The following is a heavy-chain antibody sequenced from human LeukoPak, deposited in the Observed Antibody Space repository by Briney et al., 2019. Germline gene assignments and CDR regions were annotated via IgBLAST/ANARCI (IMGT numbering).Heavy chain of an antibody. CDR2: ISHTAST. Sequence: NASETLSLTCTVSGGSMSHHWSWIRQSPGKGLEWIGYISHTASTNYNPSLKSRVTLSIDTSKSQLSFQLTSVTAADTAVYYCAREKSPERKTWLQLGAFDVWGQGTVVTVSS. CDR1: GGSMSHH. V-gene: IGHV4-59*11. D-gene: IGHD5-24*01. CDR3: AREKSPERKTWLQLGAFDV. J-gene: IGHJ3*01.